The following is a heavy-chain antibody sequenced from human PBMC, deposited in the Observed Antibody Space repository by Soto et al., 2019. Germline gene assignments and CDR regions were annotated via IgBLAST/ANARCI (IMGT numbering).Heavy chain of an antibody. J-gene: IGHJ5*02. V-gene: IGHV1-69*06. CDR2: IIPIFGTA. Sequence: SVKVSCKASGGTFSSYAISWVRQAPGQGLEWMGGIIPIFGTANYAQKFQGRVTITADKSTSTAYMELSSLRSEDTAVYYCARDLPAAIFSDWFDPWGQGTLVTVS. D-gene: IGHD2-2*02. CDR3: ARDLPAAIFSDWFDP. CDR1: GGTFSSYA.